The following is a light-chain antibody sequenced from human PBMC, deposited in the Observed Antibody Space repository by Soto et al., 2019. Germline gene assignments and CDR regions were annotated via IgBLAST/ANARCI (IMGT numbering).Light chain of an antibody. J-gene: IGKJ2*01. CDR3: QQYDSYYT. V-gene: IGKV1-5*03. CDR1: QSISSW. CDR2: KAS. Sequence: DIQMTQSPSTLSASVGDRVTITCRASQSISSWLAWYRQKPGKAPNLLIYKASTLESGVPSRFSGSGSGTEFTLTISSLQPDDFATYDCQQYDSYYTFGQGTKLEIK.